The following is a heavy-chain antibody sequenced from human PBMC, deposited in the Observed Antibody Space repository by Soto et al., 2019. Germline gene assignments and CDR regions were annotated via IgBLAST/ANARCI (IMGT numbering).Heavy chain of an antibody. D-gene: IGHD1-26*01. CDR3: ARDREWELLPSYYFDY. CDR2: ISYDGSNK. V-gene: IGHV3-30-3*01. J-gene: IGHJ4*02. Sequence: SGGSLRLSCAASGFTFSSYAMHWVRQAPGKGLEWVAVISYDGSNKYYADSVKGRFTISRDNSKNTLYLQMNSLRAEDTAVYYCARDREWELLPSYYFDYWGQGTLVTVSS. CDR1: GFTFSSYA.